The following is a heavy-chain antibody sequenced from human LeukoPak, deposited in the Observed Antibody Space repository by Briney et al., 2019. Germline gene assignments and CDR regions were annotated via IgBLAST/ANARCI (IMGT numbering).Heavy chain of an antibody. CDR3: ARDGLMDV. Sequence: PGGSLRLSCAASGFTFSSYSMNWVRQAPGKGLEWISYISSNSTTIFYADSVKGRFTISRDNAKNSLFVQMNSLRAEDTAMYYCARDGLMDVWGTGTTVTVSS. CDR1: GFTFSSYS. J-gene: IGHJ6*03. V-gene: IGHV3-48*01. CDR2: ISSNSTTI.